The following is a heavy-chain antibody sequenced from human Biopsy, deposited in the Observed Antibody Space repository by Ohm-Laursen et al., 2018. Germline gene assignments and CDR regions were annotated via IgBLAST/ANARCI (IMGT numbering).Heavy chain of an antibody. J-gene: IGHJ4*02. CDR2: IREDGSER. CDR3: ARGERGGALSY. Sequence: SLRLSCSASGFTISNYWMSWVRQAPGKGLEWVACIREDGSERKYVDSVKGRFTISRDNARNSLYLQMDSLRVEDTAVYYCARGERGGALSYWGQGTLITVSS. CDR1: GFTISNYW. V-gene: IGHV3-7*01. D-gene: IGHD4-23*01.